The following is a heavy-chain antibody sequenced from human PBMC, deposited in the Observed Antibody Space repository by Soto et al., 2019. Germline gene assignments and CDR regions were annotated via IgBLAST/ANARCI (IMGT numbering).Heavy chain of an antibody. CDR2: ISSSSSTI. Sequence: TGGSLRLSCAASGSTFSSYSMNWVRQAPGKGLEWVSYISSSSSTIYYADSVKGRFTISRDNAKNSLYLQMNSLRAEDTAVYYCARDGPMEVNYDILTGYLNWGQGTLVTVSS. CDR3: ARDGPMEVNYDILTGYLN. CDR1: GSTFSSYS. V-gene: IGHV3-48*01. J-gene: IGHJ4*02. D-gene: IGHD3-9*01.